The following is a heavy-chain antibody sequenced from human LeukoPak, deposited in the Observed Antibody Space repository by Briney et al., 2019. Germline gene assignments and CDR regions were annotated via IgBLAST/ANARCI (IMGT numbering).Heavy chain of an antibody. D-gene: IGHD4-23*01. CDR1: GVSISSGGYY. J-gene: IGHJ4*02. V-gene: IGHV4-31*03. CDR2: IYYSGST. CDR3: ARARGGKNPIDY. Sequence: SETLSLTCTVSGVSISSGGYYWSWIRQHPGKGLEWIGYIYYSGSTYYNPSLKSRVTISVDTSKNQFSLKLSSVTAADTAVYYCARARGGKNPIDYWGQGTLVTVSS.